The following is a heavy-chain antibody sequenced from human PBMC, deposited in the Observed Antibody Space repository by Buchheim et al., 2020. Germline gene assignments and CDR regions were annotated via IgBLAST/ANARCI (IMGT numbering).Heavy chain of an antibody. V-gene: IGHV3-33*08. CDR2: IWYDGSNK. J-gene: IGHJ4*02. CDR1: GFTFSSYS. Sequence: VQLVESGGGLVKPGGSLRLSCAASGFTFSSYSMNWVRQAPGKGLEWVAVIWYDGSNKYYADSVKGRFTISRDNSKNTLYLQMNSLRAEDTAVYYCARGDYDFWSGYPIPIDYWGQGTL. D-gene: IGHD3-3*01. CDR3: ARGDYDFWSGYPIPIDY.